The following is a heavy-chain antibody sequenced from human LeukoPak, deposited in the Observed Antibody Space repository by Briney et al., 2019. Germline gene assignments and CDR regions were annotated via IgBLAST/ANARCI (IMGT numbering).Heavy chain of an antibody. J-gene: IGHJ3*01. CDR1: GGTFSSYA. CDR3: ASKGDGSCDSSLCQGAFDF. V-gene: IGHV1-69*04. Sequence: SVKVSCKASGGTFSSYAISWVRQAPGQGLEWMGRIIPILGIANYAQKFQGRVTITADKSTSTAYMELSSLTSDDTAVYYCASKGDGSCDSSLCQGAFDFWGQGSVVTVSS. CDR2: IIPILGIA. D-gene: IGHD2-21*01.